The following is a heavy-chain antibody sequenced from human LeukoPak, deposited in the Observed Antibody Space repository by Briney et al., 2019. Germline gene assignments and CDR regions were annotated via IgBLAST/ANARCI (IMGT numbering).Heavy chain of an antibody. V-gene: IGHV4-59*08. CDR2: IYYSGST. CDR1: DDSITMYY. Sequence: SETLSLTCSVSDDSITMYYWTWIRQPPGKGLEWIGYIYYSGSTDYNPSLKSRVTISVDTSKNQFSLKLSSVTAADTAVYYCARVAVVTNFDYWGQGTLVTVSS. J-gene: IGHJ4*02. D-gene: IGHD4-23*01. CDR3: ARVAVVTNFDY.